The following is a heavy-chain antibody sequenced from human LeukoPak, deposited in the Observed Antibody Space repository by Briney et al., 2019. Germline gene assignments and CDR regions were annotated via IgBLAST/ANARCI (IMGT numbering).Heavy chain of an antibody. Sequence: SETLSLTCTVSGGSISSYYWSRIRQSPGKGLEWIGYIYDSGSSKYNPSLKSRVTMSPDMSKNQFSLKLSSVTAADTAIYYCASLQPHGGNYFDYWGQGALVTVSS. CDR2: IYDSGSS. D-gene: IGHD4-23*01. J-gene: IGHJ4*02. CDR3: ASLQPHGGNYFDY. CDR1: GGSISSYY. V-gene: IGHV4-59*08.